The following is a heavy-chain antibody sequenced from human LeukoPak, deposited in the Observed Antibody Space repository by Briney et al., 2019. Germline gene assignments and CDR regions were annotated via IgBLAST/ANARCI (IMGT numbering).Heavy chain of an antibody. CDR1: GFTFSSYA. D-gene: IGHD4-23*01. CDR3: ARGWAVLGGSRGDGGFAFDY. V-gene: IGHV3-30-3*01. J-gene: IGHJ4*02. CDR2: ISYDGSNK. Sequence: GGSLRLSCAASGFTFSSYAMHWVRQAPGKGLEWVAVISYDGSNKYYADSVKGRFTISRDNSKNTLYLQMNRLRAEDTAVYYCARGWAVLGGSRGDGGFAFDYWGQGTLVTVSS.